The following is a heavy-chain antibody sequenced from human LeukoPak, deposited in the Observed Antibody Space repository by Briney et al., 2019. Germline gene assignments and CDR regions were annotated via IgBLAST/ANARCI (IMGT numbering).Heavy chain of an antibody. D-gene: IGHD3-16*01. J-gene: IGHJ6*02. CDR3: AKDVLPAAHRLAAMDV. CDR1: GFNFNTYF. Sequence: PGGSLRLSCAASGFNFNTYFMSWVRQAPGKGLEWISYISDSGTSTFYADSAKGRFTVSRDNAEKSLYLEMNSLRTEGTAVYYCAKDVLPAAHRLAAMDVWGQGTTVTVAS. V-gene: IGHV3-11*01. CDR2: ISDSGTST.